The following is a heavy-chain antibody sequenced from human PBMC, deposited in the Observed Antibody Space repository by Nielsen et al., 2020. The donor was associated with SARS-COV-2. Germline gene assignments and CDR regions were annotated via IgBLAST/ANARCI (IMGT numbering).Heavy chain of an antibody. Sequence: SETLSLTYTVSGGSISSYYWSWIRQPPGKGLEWIGYIYYSGSTNYNPSLKSRVTISVDTSKNQFSLKLSSVTAADTAVYYCAREGWEADLDYWAREPWSPSPQ. CDR1: GGSISSYY. V-gene: IGHV4-59*13. CDR2: IYYSGST. D-gene: IGHD1-26*01. J-gene: IGHJ4*02. CDR3: AREGWEADLDY.